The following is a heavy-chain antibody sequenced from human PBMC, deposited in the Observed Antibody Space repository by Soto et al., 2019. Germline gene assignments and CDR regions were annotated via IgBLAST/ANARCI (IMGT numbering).Heavy chain of an antibody. D-gene: IGHD6-13*01. CDR3: ARDRLSDSSSWYGQH. CDR2: ISYDGSNK. J-gene: IGHJ1*01. CDR1: GFTFSSYA. Sequence: GGSLRLSCAASGFTFSSYAMHWVRQAPGKGLEWVAVISYDGSNKYYADSVKGRFTISRDNSKNTLYLQMNSLRAEDTAVYYCARDRLSDSSSWYGQHWGQGTMVTVSS. V-gene: IGHV3-30-3*01.